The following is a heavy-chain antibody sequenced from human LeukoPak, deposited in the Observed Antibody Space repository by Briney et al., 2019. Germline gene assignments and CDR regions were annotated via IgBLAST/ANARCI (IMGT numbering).Heavy chain of an antibody. J-gene: IGHJ6*02. CDR2: IYYSGST. CDR3: ARNTYYYDSSGYYYYYGMDV. V-gene: IGHV4-59*01. Sequence: PSETLSLTCTVSGGSISSYYWSWIRQPPGKGLEWIGYIYYSGSTNYNPSLKSRVTISVDTSKNQFSLKLSSVTAADTAVYYCARNTYYYDSSGYYYYYGMDVWGQGTTVTVSS. CDR1: GGSISSYY. D-gene: IGHD3-22*01.